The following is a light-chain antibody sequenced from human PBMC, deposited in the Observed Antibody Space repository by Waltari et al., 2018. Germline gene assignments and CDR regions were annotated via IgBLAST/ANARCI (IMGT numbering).Light chain of an antibody. J-gene: IGKJ3*01. Sequence: DIQMTQSPSSVSASVGDKVTFTCRASQGITKWLAWYQQKPGRAPKLLISGASTLHSGVSPRFSGSGSGTEFTLTISDLQPEDVAIYYCQQANSFPITFGPGTKVDIK. V-gene: IGKV1-12*01. CDR3: QQANSFPIT. CDR2: GAS. CDR1: QGITKW.